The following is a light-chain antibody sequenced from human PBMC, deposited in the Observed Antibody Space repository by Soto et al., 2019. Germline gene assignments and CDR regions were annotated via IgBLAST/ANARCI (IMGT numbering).Light chain of an antibody. CDR2: GAS. CDR3: QQFGGSPYT. J-gene: IGKJ2*01. V-gene: IGKV3-20*01. Sequence: EIVLTQSPGTVSLSPGERATLSCRASQSFSSNYLAWYQQKPGQSPRLLIYGASFRAPGVPDRISGSGSGADFTLTISRVEPEDFAVYFCQQFGGSPYTFGQGTRLEIK. CDR1: QSFSSNY.